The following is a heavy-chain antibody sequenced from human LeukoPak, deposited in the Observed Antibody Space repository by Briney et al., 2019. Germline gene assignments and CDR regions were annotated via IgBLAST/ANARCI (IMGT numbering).Heavy chain of an antibody. CDR1: GGSFSGYY. CDR3: ARQGDSSSWQFDY. D-gene: IGHD6-13*01. J-gene: IGHJ4*02. CDR2: INHSGST. Sequence: SETLSLTCAVYGGSFSGYYWSWIRQPPGKGLEWIGEINHSGSTNYNPSVKSRVTISVDTSKNQFSLKLRSVTAADTAVYYCARQGDSSSWQFDYWGQGTLVTVSS. V-gene: IGHV4-34*01.